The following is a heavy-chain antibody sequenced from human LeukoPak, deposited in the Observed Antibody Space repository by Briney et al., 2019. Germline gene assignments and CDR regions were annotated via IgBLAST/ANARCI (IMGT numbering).Heavy chain of an antibody. CDR2: IHFSGSA. D-gene: IGHD1-26*01. CDR3: ARAIRVVGATHYFDY. V-gene: IGHV4-59*01. CDR1: GDSITTYY. J-gene: IGHJ4*02. Sequence: KPSETLSLTCTVSGDSITTYYWSWIRQPPGEGLEYIGQIHFSGSANYNPSLERRLATSLEATKNQFPLKVSSVTAADTAIYYCARAIRVVGATHYFDYWGQGSLVTVSS.